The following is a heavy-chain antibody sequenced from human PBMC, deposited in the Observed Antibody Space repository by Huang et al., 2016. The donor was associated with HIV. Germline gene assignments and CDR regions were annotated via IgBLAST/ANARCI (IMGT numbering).Heavy chain of an antibody. V-gene: IGHV3-7*01. CDR2: IKEDGSEK. CDR1: GFTFSSFW. J-gene: IGHJ4*02. CDR3: ARDNSEGYSELES. Sequence: DVQLVESGGGLVQPGGSLRLSCVASGFTFSSFWMTWVRQAPGKGLERVATIKEDGSEKYYVDSLKGRFTISRDNAKNSLHLQMNSLSAEDTAIYYCARDNSEGYSELESWGQGTLVTVSS. D-gene: IGHD5-12*01.